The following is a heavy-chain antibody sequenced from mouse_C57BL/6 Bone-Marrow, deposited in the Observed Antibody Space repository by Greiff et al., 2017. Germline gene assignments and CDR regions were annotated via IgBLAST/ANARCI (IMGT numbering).Heavy chain of an antibody. CDR3: AKNRYYYGLYFEY. Sequence: VQLQQSGPGLVQPSQSLSITCPVSGFSLTSYGVHWVRQSPGKGLEWLGVIWRGGSTDYNAAFMSRLSITKDNSKSQVFFKMNSLQADDTAIYYCAKNRYYYGLYFEYWGQGTTLTVSS. CDR2: IWRGGST. CDR1: GFSLTSYG. J-gene: IGHJ2*01. D-gene: IGHD1-1*01. V-gene: IGHV2-5*01.